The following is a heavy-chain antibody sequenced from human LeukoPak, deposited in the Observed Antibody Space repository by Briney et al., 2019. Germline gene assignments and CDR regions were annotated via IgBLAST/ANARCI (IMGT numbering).Heavy chain of an antibody. J-gene: IGHJ4*02. CDR1: GYTFTSYY. Sequence: ASVTVSCTASGYTFTSYYMHWVRQAPGQGLEWMGIINPSGGSTSYAQKFQGRVTMTRDTSTSTVYMELSSLRSEGTAVYYCAREPGTMVRGNILWGQGTLVTVSS. CDR2: INPSGGST. D-gene: IGHD3-10*01. CDR3: AREPGTMVRGNIL. V-gene: IGHV1-46*01.